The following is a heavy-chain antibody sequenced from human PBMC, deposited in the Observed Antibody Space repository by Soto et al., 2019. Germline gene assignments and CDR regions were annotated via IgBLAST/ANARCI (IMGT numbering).Heavy chain of an antibody. Sequence: ASVKVSCKASVHSFTGYFIHCVRNAPGQGLEWLGWINPNSGATKYAQKVQGRVTLTRDTSINTAYMEMSMLRSDDTAVYYCARGGGTILAPLPWGQGTLVTGSS. CDR2: INPNSGAT. CDR3: ARGGGTILAPLP. J-gene: IGHJ5*02. V-gene: IGHV1-2*02. CDR1: VHSFTGYF. D-gene: IGHD3-3*01.